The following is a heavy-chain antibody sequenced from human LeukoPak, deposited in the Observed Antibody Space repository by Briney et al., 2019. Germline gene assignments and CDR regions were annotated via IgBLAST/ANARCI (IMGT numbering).Heavy chain of an antibody. V-gene: IGHV4-59*01. CDR2: IYYSGST. D-gene: IGHD2-21*02. CDR1: GGSISSYY. CDR3: ATFTKVVTAHAFDI. J-gene: IGHJ3*02. Sequence: PSETLSLTCTVSGGSISSYYWSWIRQPPGKGLEWIGYIYYSGSTNYNPSLKSRVTISVDTSKNQFSLKLSSVTAADTAVYYCATFTKVVTAHAFDIWGQGTMVTVSP.